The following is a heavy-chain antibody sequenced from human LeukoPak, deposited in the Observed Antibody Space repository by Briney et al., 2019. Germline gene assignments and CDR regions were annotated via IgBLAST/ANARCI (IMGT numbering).Heavy chain of an antibody. CDR2: IYSGGST. CDR1: GFTVSSNY. D-gene: IGHD1-26*01. Sequence: GGSLRLSCAASGFTVSSNYMSWVRQAPGKGLEWVSVIYSGGSTYYADSVKGRFTISRDNSKNTLYLQMNSLRAEDTAVYYCARGGSYAPGAFDIWGQGTMVTVSS. V-gene: IGHV3-53*01. J-gene: IGHJ3*02. CDR3: ARGGSYAPGAFDI.